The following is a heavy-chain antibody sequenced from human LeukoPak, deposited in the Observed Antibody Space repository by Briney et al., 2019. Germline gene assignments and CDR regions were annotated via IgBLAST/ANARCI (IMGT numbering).Heavy chain of an antibody. CDR2: IYVSGTT. CDR1: GGSVSIGSYY. J-gene: IGHJ4*02. Sequence: SQTLSLTCSVSGGSVSIGSYYWSWIRQSAGKGLEWIGRIYVSGTTDYNPSHESRVTIFKDMSKNQLFLRLSSVTAADTAVYYCARTNDFWTGYYEKWGRGTLVTVSS. D-gene: IGHD3/OR15-3a*01. CDR3: ARTNDFWTGYYEK. V-gene: IGHV4-61*02.